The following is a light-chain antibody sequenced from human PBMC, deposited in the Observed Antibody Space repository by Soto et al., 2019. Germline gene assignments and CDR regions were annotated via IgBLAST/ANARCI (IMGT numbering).Light chain of an antibody. CDR3: QQRSNWIT. CDR1: QSVSSY. V-gene: IGKV3-11*01. J-gene: IGKJ5*01. CDR2: DAS. Sequence: EIVLTQSPATLSLSPGARATLSCRASQSVSSYLAWYQQKPGQAPRLLIYDASNRATGIPARFRGSGSGTDFTLTISSLEPEDFAVYYCQQRSNWITFGQGTRLEI.